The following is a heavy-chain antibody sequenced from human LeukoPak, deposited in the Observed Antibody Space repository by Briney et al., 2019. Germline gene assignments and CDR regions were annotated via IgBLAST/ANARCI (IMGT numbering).Heavy chain of an antibody. CDR1: GGSFSGFY. V-gene: IGHV4-34*01. J-gene: IGHJ3*02. CDR2: INHSGSA. D-gene: IGHD2-2*01. Sequence: SETLSLTCGVHGGSFSGFYWNWIRQPPGEGLEWIGEINHSGSANYNPSLKSRVTISVDRSKNQFSLKLSSVTAADTAVYYCARPKPGYSSTDAFDIWGQGTMVTVSS. CDR3: ARPKPGYSSTDAFDI.